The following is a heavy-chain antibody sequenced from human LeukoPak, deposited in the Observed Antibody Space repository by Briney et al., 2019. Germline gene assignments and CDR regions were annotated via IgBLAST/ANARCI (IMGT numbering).Heavy chain of an antibody. V-gene: IGHV4-34*01. CDR1: GGSFSGYY. Sequence: SETLSLTCAVYGGSFSGYYWSWIRQPPGKGLEWIGEINHSGSTNYNPSLKSRVTISVDTSKNQFSLKLSSVTAADTAVYYCARVGYYDSSALLDIWGQGTMVTVSS. CDR3: ARVGYYDSSALLDI. D-gene: IGHD3-22*01. CDR2: INHSGST. J-gene: IGHJ3*02.